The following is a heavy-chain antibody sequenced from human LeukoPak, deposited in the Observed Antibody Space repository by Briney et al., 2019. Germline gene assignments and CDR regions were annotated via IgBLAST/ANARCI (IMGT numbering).Heavy chain of an antibody. Sequence: GGSLRLSCAASGFTFSSYVMSWVRQAPGKGLEWVSAISGSGSSTYYPDSVKGRFTISRDSSKSTLYLQMNSLRAEDTAVYCCVKGRYSGSYYYFDYWGQGTLVTVSS. D-gene: IGHD1-26*01. CDR3: VKGRYSGSYYYFDY. CDR2: ISGSGSST. J-gene: IGHJ4*02. V-gene: IGHV3-23*01. CDR1: GFTFSSYV.